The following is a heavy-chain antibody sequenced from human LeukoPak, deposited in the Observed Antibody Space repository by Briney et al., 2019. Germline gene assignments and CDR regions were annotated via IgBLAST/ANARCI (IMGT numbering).Heavy chain of an antibody. J-gene: IGHJ6*02. Sequence: SXXLSCAASXFXXSSXWMNXAXQXPGKGXEWVASINHNGNVNYYVDSVKGRFTISRDNAKNSLYLQMSNLRAEDTAVYFCARGGGLDVWGQGATVTVSS. CDR1: XFXXSSXW. CDR2: INHNGNVN. D-gene: IGHD3-16*01. CDR3: ARGGGLDV. V-gene: IGHV3-7*03.